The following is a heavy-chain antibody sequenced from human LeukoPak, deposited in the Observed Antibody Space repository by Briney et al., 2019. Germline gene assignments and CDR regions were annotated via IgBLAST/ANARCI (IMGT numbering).Heavy chain of an antibody. CDR2: IYHSGST. CDR3: ARGRYYGSGNWFVP. J-gene: IGHJ5*02. V-gene: IGHV4-4*02. D-gene: IGHD3-10*01. CDR1: GGSISSSNW. Sequence: PSETLSLTCAVSGGSISSSNWWSWVRQPPGKGLEWIGEIYHSGSTNYNPSLKSRVTISVDKSKNQFSLKLSSVTAADTAVYYCARGRYYGSGNWFVPWGQGTLVTVSS.